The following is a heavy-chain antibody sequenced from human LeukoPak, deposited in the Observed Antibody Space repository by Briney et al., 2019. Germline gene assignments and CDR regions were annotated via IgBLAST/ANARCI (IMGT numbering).Heavy chain of an antibody. CDR2: IGGDGVA. CDR3: AKDRANWAIDD. Sequence: PGGSLRLSCAASGFTFSNYGMHWVCQAPGKGLEWASYIGGDGVAFYADSVKGRFTMSKDDARKSLYLQMSSLRVEDTALYYCAKDRANWAIDDWGQGTQVTVSS. D-gene: IGHD2-2*02. CDR1: GFTFSNYG. V-gene: IGHV3-48*01. J-gene: IGHJ4*02.